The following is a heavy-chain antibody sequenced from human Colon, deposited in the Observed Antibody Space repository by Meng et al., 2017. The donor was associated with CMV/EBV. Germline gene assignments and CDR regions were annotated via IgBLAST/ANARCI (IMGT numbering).Heavy chain of an antibody. Sequence: GSLRLSCSVSGSSISSGYYWGWIRQSPGKALEWIGSMYHSGTTYYNPSLKSRVTISVDTSKNQFSLKLSSVTAADTAVYYGLHSGNYYGDAFDIWGQGTMVTVSS. J-gene: IGHJ3*02. V-gene: IGHV4-38-2*02. CDR1: GSSISSGYY. D-gene: IGHD1-26*01. CDR2: MYHSGTT. CDR3: LHSGNYYGDAFDI.